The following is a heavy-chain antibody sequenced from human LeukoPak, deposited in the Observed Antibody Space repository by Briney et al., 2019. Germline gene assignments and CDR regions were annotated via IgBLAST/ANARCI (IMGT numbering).Heavy chain of an antibody. D-gene: IGHD3-10*01. CDR2: IYYSGST. CDR3: ARDYGSGGGFDP. V-gene: IGHV4-30-4*08. Sequence: SQTLSLTCTVSGGSISSGGYYWSWIRQPPGKGLEWIGYIYYSGSTYYNPSLKSRVTISVDTSKNQFSLKLSSVTAADTAVYYCARDYGSGGGFDPWGQGTLVTVSS. J-gene: IGHJ5*02. CDR1: GGSISSGGYY.